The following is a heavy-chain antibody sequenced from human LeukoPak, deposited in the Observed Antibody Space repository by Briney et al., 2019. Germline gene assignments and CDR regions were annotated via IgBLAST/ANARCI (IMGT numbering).Heavy chain of an antibody. CDR1: GLTFSFYT. Sequence: GGSLRLSCSASGLTFSFYTMKRLRQPPGKGLEWVSSIGGRTTSISYAHSVEGRFTISRDNAKNSLFLQMNSLRAEDTAVYYCARDFDYDFWRGYPYFDLWGQGTLVTVSS. D-gene: IGHD3-3*01. V-gene: IGHV3-21*01. CDR3: ARDFDYDFWRGYPYFDL. J-gene: IGHJ4*02. CDR2: IGGRTTSI.